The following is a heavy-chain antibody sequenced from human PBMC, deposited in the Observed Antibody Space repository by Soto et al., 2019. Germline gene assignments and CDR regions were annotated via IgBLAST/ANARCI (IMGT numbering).Heavy chain of an antibody. J-gene: IGHJ5*02. CDR3: ARGVIAVAGTGGLNWFDP. D-gene: IGHD6-19*01. Sequence: ETLSLTCAVYGGSFSGYYWSWIRQPPGKGLEWIGEINHSGSTNYNPSLKSRVTISVDTSKNQFSLKLSSVTAADTAVYYCARGVIAVAGTGGLNWFDPWGQGTLVTVSS. V-gene: IGHV4-34*01. CDR2: INHSGST. CDR1: GGSFSGYY.